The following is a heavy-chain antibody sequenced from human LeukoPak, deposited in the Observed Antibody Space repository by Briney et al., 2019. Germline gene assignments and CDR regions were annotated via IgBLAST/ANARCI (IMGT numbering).Heavy chain of an antibody. D-gene: IGHD1-26*01. CDR1: GGTFSRYA. V-gene: IGHV1-69*04. J-gene: IGHJ6*02. Sequence: GASVKVSCKASGGTFSRYAISWVRQAPGQGLEWMGRIVPIFGIATYAQKFQGRVTITADKSTSTAYMELSSLRSEDTAVYYRARDLGAARGFSMDVWGQGTTVTVSS. CDR2: IVPIFGIA. CDR3: ARDLGAARGFSMDV.